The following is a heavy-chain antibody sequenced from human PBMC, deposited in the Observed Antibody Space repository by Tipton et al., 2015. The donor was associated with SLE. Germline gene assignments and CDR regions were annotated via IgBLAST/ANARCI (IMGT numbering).Heavy chain of an antibody. V-gene: IGHV1-18*01. D-gene: IGHD4-17*01. CDR3: ARAVTTGLYWYFDL. Sequence: QSGAEVKNPGASVKVSCKASAYTFTTYSISWVRQAPGQGLEWMGWISTYNGNTNYAQKLQGRVTMTTDTSTSTAYMELRSLRSDDTAVYYCARAVTTGLYWYFDLWGRGTLVTVS. CDR1: AYTFTTYS. CDR2: ISTYNGNT. J-gene: IGHJ2*01.